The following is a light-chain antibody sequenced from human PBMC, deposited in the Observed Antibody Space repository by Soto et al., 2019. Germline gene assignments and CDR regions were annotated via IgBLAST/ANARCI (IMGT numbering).Light chain of an antibody. J-gene: IGKJ1*01. CDR1: QSVSGK. CDR3: QQYNGWPWT. CDR2: DAS. V-gene: IGKV3-15*01. Sequence: EIVMTQSPATLSVSPGEGATLSCRASQSVSGKLAWYQHQPGQTHRLLIYDASTRATGIPARFSGSGSGTDFTLTISSLQSEDFAVYYCQQYNGWPWTFGQGTKVEI.